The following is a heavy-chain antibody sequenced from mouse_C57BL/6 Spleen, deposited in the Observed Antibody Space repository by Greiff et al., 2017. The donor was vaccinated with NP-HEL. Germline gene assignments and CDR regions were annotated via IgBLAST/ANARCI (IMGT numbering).Heavy chain of an antibody. CDR3: ARESRGGYFDY. J-gene: IGHJ2*01. V-gene: IGHV5-4*01. CDR1: GFTFSSYA. D-gene: IGHD1-1*01. CDR2: ISDGGSYT. Sequence: EVHLVESGGGLVKPGGSLKLSCAASGFTFSSYAMSWVRQTPEKRLEWVATISDGGSYTYYPDNVKGRFTISRDNAKNNLYLQMSHLKSEDTAMYYCARESRGGYFDYWGQGTTLTVSS.